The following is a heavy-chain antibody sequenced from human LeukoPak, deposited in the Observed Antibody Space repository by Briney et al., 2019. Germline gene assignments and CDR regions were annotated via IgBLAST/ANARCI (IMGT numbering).Heavy chain of an antibody. CDR1: GYTFTSYY. CDR2: INPSGGST. J-gene: IGHJ4*02. CDR3: AILWFGELPSFDY. D-gene: IGHD3-10*01. Sequence: ASVKVSCKASGYTFTSYYMHWVRQAPGQGLEWMGIINPSGGSTNYAQKFQGRVTMTRDTSTSTVYMELSSLRSEDTAVYYCAILWFGELPSFDYWGQGTLVTVSS. V-gene: IGHV1-46*01.